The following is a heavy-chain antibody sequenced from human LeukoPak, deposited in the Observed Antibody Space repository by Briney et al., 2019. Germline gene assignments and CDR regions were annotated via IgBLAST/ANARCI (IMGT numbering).Heavy chain of an antibody. D-gene: IGHD3-16*02. J-gene: IGHJ4*02. CDR3: ARDSASSASDY. Sequence: GGSLGLSCETSGFTFNTYWMTWVRQDPGRGLEWVANVRPDGSRTYYADSVKGRFTISRDNAKNSLHLQMNSLRAEDTGVYYCARDSASSASDYWGQGTLVTVSS. CDR2: VRPDGSRT. V-gene: IGHV3-7*01. CDR1: GFTFNTYW.